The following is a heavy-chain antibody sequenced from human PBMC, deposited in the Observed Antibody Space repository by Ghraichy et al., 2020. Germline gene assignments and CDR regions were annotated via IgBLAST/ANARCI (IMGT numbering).Heavy chain of an antibody. V-gene: IGHV4-31*03. CDR3: ARGIPVQYSYGNDY. CDR1: GGSISSGGYY. Sequence: SLNISCTVSGGSISSGGYYWSWIRQHPGKGLEWIGYIYYSGSTYYNPSLKSRVTISVDTSKNQFSLKLSSVTAADTAVYYCARGIPVQYSYGNDYWGQGTLVTVSS. CDR2: IYYSGST. D-gene: IGHD5-18*01. J-gene: IGHJ4*02.